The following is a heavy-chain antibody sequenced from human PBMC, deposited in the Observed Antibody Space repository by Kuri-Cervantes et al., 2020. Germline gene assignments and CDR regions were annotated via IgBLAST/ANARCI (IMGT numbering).Heavy chain of an antibody. V-gene: IGHV4-59*01. CDR3: ARVAHAERPAYHYYCMDV. D-gene: IGHD3-16*01. CDR1: GGSLSTYY. J-gene: IGHJ6*03. Sequence: SETLSLTCTVSGGSLSTYYWSWIRQPPGKGLEWIGYVYYSGSTNYNASLKSRVTISVDTSKNQFSLRLSSVTAADTAVYYCARVAHAERPAYHYYCMDVWGKGTTVTVSS. CDR2: VYYSGST.